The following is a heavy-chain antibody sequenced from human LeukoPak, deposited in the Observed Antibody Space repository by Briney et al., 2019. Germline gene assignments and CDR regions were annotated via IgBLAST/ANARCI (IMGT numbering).Heavy chain of an antibody. CDR2: INTYNGNT. CDR1: GYTLNKFG. CDR3: ARVFDS. Sequence: ASVKVSCKASGYTLNKFGMSWVRQAPGQGLEWLGWINTYNGNTKLGEKFQGRVTMTTDTSTSTVYMELTSLRTDDTAVYYCARVFDSWGQGTLVTVSS. V-gene: IGHV1-18*01. J-gene: IGHJ4*02.